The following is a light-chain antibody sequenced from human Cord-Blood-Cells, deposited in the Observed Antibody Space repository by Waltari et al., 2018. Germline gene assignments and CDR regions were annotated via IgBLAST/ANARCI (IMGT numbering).Light chain of an antibody. Sequence: QSALTQPASVSGSPGQSITISCPGTSSDVGGYNYVPWYQQPPGKAPKLMIYEVSNRPSGVSNRFSGSKSGNTASLTISGLQAEDEADYYCSSYTSSSTYVFGTGTKVTVL. CDR2: EVS. J-gene: IGLJ1*01. CDR1: SSDVGGYNY. CDR3: SSYTSSSTYV. V-gene: IGLV2-14*01.